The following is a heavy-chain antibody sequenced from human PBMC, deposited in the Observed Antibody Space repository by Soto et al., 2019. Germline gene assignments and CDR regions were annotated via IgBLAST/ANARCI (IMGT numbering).Heavy chain of an antibody. CDR2: IFYSGST. J-gene: IGHJ3*02. Sequence: SETRSLTCTVSGGSISSGGHYWSWVRQHPGKGLESIGCIFYSGSTYYNPSLRSRVTISVDTSKNQFSLKRTSVTAADTAVYFCARATYGSSGYYYGAFHIWRQGTMVTVSS. D-gene: IGHD3-22*01. V-gene: IGHV4-31*03. CDR3: ARATYGSSGYYYGAFHI. CDR1: GGSISSGGHY.